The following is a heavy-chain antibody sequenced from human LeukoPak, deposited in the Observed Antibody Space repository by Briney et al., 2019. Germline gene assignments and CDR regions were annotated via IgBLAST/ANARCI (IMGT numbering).Heavy chain of an antibody. Sequence: SETLSLTCTVSGGSISSGGYYWSWIRQHPGKGLEWIGYIYYSGSTYYNPSLKSRVTISVDTSKNQFSLKLSSVTAADTAVYYCASGRVVPAAIRAFDIWGQGTMVTVSS. CDR3: ASGRVVPAAIRAFDI. V-gene: IGHV4-31*03. CDR2: IYYSGST. D-gene: IGHD2-2*01. CDR1: GGSISSGGYY. J-gene: IGHJ3*02.